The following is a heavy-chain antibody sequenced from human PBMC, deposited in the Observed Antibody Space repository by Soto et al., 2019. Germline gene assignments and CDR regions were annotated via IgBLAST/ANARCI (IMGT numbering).Heavy chain of an antibody. J-gene: IGHJ4*02. Sequence: HPGGSLRLSCAASGFTFSSYAMSWVRQAPGKGLEWVSAISGSGGSTYYADSVKGRFTISRDNSKNTLYLQMNSLRAEDTAVYYCAKDRWGSGSYHDYWGQGTLVTVSS. D-gene: IGHD3-10*01. CDR1: GFTFSSYA. CDR3: AKDRWGSGSYHDY. V-gene: IGHV3-23*01. CDR2: ISGSGGST.